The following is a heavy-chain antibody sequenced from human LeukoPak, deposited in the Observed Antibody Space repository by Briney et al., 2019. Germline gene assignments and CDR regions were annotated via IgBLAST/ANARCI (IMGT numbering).Heavy chain of an antibody. D-gene: IGHD5-24*01. Sequence: GGSLRLSCAASGFIFSDYWMSWVRQASGKGLEWVANIKEDGSDKYYVDSVEGRFTISRDNAKNSLYLQMNSLRAEDTAVFYCARGNNGYRDSWGQGTLVTVSS. J-gene: IGHJ4*02. CDR3: ARGNNGYRDS. CDR1: GFIFSDYW. V-gene: IGHV3-7*01. CDR2: IKEDGSDK.